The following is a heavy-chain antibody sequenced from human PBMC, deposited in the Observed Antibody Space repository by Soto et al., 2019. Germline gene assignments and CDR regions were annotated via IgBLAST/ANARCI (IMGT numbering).Heavy chain of an antibody. V-gene: IGHV1-18*01. CDR2: ISAYNGNT. Sequence: ASVKVSCKASGYTFTSYGIRWVRQAPRQGLEWMGWISAYNGNTNYAQKLQGRVTMTTDTSTSTAYMELRSLRSDDTAVYYCARDPYDCSSTSCYVEWFDPWGQGTPVTVSS. CDR3: ARDPYDCSSTSCYVEWFDP. D-gene: IGHD2-2*01. CDR1: GYTFTSYG. J-gene: IGHJ5*02.